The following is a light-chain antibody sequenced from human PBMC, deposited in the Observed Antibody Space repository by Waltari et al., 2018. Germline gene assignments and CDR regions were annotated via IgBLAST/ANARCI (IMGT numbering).Light chain of an antibody. V-gene: IGLV2-8*01. J-gene: IGLJ2*01. CDR2: EVT. CDR1: SSDVGGYTY. CDR3: SSYAGSNTVV. Sequence: QSALTQPPSTSGSPGQSVTISCTGTSSDVGGYTYVSWYQQHPGKAPKLLIHEVTTRPSGVPARFSGSKSGNTASLTVSGLQTEDEAYYYCSSYAGSNTVVFGGGTKLTVL.